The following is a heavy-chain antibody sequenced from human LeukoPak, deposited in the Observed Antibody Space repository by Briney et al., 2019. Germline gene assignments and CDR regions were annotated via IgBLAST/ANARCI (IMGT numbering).Heavy chain of an antibody. J-gene: IGHJ5*01. CDR1: GGSISSGGYY. CDR2: IDYSGTA. CDR3: ARDSYSSSIRWFDS. D-gene: IGHD6-6*01. V-gene: IGHV4-31*03. Sequence: SQTLSLTCTVSGGSISSGGYYWSWIRQLPGKGLEWIGYIDYSGTAYYNPSLKSRVTISIDTSKNQYSVKLSSVTAADTAVYYCARDSYSSSIRWFDSWGQGTLVIVSS.